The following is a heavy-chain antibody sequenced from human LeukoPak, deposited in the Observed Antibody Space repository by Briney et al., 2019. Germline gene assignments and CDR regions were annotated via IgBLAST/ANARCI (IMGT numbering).Heavy chain of an antibody. CDR2: MNPNNNNV. J-gene: IGHJ5*02. V-gene: IGHV1-8*01. CDR1: GYTFTSYD. D-gene: IGHD6-6*01. Sequence: ASVTVSFKASGYTFTSYDINWVRQATGQGVEWMGWMNPNNNNVGYAQKFQGRVTMTRDTSISTAYMELGSLTSEDTAVYYGARGAFLPQYRRDFDPWGQGTLVTVSS. CDR3: ARGAFLPQYRRDFDP.